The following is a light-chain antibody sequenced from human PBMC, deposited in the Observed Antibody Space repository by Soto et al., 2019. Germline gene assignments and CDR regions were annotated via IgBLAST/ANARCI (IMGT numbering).Light chain of an antibody. Sequence: EIVLTQSPGTLSLSPGERATLSFRAGHSVSISYLAWYQQKPGQAPRLLIYGASSRATGIPARFSGSGSGTEFTLTISSLQSEDFALYYCQQYDNWPPGITFGQGTRLEI. CDR3: QQYDNWPPGIT. CDR1: HSVSISY. J-gene: IGKJ5*01. CDR2: GAS. V-gene: IGKV3-20*01.